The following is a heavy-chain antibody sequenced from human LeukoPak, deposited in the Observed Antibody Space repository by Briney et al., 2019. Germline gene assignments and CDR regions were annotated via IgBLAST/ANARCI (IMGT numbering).Heavy chain of an antibody. CDR3: VRAPYFYDSSGVFDI. V-gene: IGHV3-21*01. CDR2: IIRSSSYI. Sequence: PGGALRLSCAASGFTFSSYAISWVRQAPGKGLEWVSSIIRSSSYIYYADAVKGGFTISRDNDKNSMFLQMNSLRAEDTAVYYCVRAPYFYDSSGVFDIWGQGTMVTVSS. J-gene: IGHJ3*02. CDR1: GFTFSSYA. D-gene: IGHD3-22*01.